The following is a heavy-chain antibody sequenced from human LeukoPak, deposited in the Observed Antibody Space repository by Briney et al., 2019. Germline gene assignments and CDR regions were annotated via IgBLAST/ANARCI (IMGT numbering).Heavy chain of an antibody. D-gene: IGHD5-18*01. CDR3: AVQLWYGNWFDP. V-gene: IGHV1-69*05. CDR1: GGTFSSYA. J-gene: IGHJ5*02. CDR2: IIPIFGTA. Sequence: VASVKVSCKASGGTFSSYAISWVRQAPGQGLEWMGRIIPIFGTANYAQKFQGRVTITTDESTSTAYMELSSLRSEDTAVYYCAVQLWYGNWFDPWGQGTLVTVSS.